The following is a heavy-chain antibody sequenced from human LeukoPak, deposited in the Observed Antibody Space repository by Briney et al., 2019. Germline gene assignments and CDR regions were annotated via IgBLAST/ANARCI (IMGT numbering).Heavy chain of an antibody. D-gene: IGHD5-24*01. J-gene: IGHJ5*02. Sequence: GGSLRLSCAASGFTFSNYWMIWVRQAPGKGLEWVGNIKQDGSEKRYADSVRGRSTISRDNTQTSLYLQMNSLRAEDTAVYYCARASDPWLQLTWGQGTLVTVSS. CDR2: IKQDGSEK. V-gene: IGHV3-7*05. CDR1: GFTFSNYW. CDR3: ARASDPWLQLT.